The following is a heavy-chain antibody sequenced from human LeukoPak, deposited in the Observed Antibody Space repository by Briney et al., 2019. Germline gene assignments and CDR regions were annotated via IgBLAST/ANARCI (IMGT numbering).Heavy chain of an antibody. Sequence: GGSLRLSCAASGFTFSSYGMHWVRQAPGKGLEWVAVISYDGSNKYYADSVKGRFTISRDNSKNTPYLQMNSLRAEDTAVYYCAKVRGAVAGTSGFDYWGQGTLVTVSS. CDR2: ISYDGSNK. V-gene: IGHV3-30*18. CDR3: AKVRGAVAGTSGFDY. D-gene: IGHD6-19*01. CDR1: GFTFSSYG. J-gene: IGHJ4*02.